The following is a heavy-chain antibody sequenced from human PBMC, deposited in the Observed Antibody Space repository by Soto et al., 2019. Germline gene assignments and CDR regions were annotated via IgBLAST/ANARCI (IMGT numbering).Heavy chain of an antibody. J-gene: IGHJ4*02. CDR2: ISYHGDT. V-gene: IGHV4-30-4*01. CDR1: GASLTSGDYY. Sequence: QVQMQESGPGLVRPSQTLSLSCAGSGASLTSGDYYWNWIRQSPGKGLEWIGYISYHGDTYYNPSRKGRVTCSLDTSMNHFSLKMTSVTAADTAVYFCARENTAMGGYFDYWGPGSLVTVSS. D-gene: IGHD5-18*01. CDR3: ARENTAMGGYFDY.